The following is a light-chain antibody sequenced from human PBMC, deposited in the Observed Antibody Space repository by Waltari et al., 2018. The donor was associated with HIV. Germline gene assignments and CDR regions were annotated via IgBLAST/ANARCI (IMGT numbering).Light chain of an antibody. V-gene: IGLV7-43*01. CDR3: LLYYGGAWV. CDR2: GTT. Sequence: QTVVTQEPSLTVSPGGTVNLTWASSTGPFTSGYSPNWFPQKPGQAPRALIYGTTNKHSWTPARFSGSLLGGKAALTLSGVQPEDEAEYYCLLYYGGAWVFGGGTKLTVL. CDR1: TGPFTSGYS. J-gene: IGLJ3*02.